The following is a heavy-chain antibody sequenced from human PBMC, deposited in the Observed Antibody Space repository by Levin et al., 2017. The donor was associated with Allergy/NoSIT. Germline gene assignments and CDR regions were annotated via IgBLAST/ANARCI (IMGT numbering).Heavy chain of an antibody. CDR3: ARVPETGSGWFDP. Sequence: SSQTLSLTCAVYGGSFSGYYWSWIRQPPGKGLEWIGEINHSGSTNYNPSLKSRVTISVDTSKNQFSLKLSSVTAADTAVYYCARVPETGSGWFDPWGQGTLVTVSS. J-gene: IGHJ5*02. D-gene: IGHD3-10*01. CDR2: INHSGST. V-gene: IGHV4-34*01. CDR1: GGSFSGYY.